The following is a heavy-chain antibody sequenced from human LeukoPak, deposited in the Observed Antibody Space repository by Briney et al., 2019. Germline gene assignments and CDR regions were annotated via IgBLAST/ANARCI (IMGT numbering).Heavy chain of an antibody. CDR1: GFTFDDYG. CDR3: ANGLLEDIVVVVAATEFDY. CDR2: IRYDGNNK. V-gene: IGHV3-30*02. D-gene: IGHD2-15*01. J-gene: IGHJ4*02. Sequence: GGSLRLSCAASGFTFDDYGMHWVRQAPGKGLEWVAFIRYDGNNKYYADSVKGRFTISRDNSKNTLYLQMNSLRAEDTAVYYCANGLLEDIVVVVAATEFDYWGQGTLVTVSS.